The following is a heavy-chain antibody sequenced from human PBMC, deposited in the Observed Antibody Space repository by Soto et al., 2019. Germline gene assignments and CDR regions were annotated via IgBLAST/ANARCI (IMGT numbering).Heavy chain of an antibody. Sequence: QVQLVESGGGSVKPGGSLRLSCAASGFTFSDYYMSWIRQAPGKGLEWVSYISSSSSYTNYADSVKGRFTISRDNAKNSLYLQMNSLRAEDTAVYYCASGIAARPTPFDYWGQGTLVTVSS. J-gene: IGHJ4*02. V-gene: IGHV3-11*06. D-gene: IGHD6-6*01. CDR1: GFTFSDYY. CDR2: ISSSSSYT. CDR3: ASGIAARPTPFDY.